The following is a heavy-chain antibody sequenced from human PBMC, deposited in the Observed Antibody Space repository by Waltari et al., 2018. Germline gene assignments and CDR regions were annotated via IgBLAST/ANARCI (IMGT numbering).Heavy chain of an antibody. CDR1: GFTFNSSA. J-gene: IGHJ4*02. D-gene: IGHD3-10*01. V-gene: IGHV3-21*06. CDR2: ISYTGNST. CDR3: ARGARDLDY. Sequence: VQLAESGGGPLKPGESLRLPCAPSGFTFNSSAMYWVRQAPGEGLGWVASISYTGNSTYYAESMKGRFTISRANAKNVVYLQIDSLRAEDTAVYYCARGARDLDYWGQGTLVTVSS.